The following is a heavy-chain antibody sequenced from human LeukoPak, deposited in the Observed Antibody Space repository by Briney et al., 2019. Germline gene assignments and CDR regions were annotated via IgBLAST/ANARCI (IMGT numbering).Heavy chain of an antibody. CDR2: IIPILGIA. CDR1: GGTFSSYT. CDR3: ARGHQPPYYGMDV. J-gene: IGHJ6*02. Sequence: ASVKVSCKASGGTFSSYTISWVRQAPGQGLEWMGRIIPILGIANYAQKFQGRVTITADKSTSTACMELSSLRSEDTAVFYCARGHQPPYYGMDVWGQGTTVTVSS. V-gene: IGHV1-69*02.